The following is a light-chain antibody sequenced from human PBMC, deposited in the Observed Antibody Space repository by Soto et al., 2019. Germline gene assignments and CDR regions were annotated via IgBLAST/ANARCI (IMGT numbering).Light chain of an antibody. CDR2: RAS. CDR1: QNVSNN. V-gene: IGKV3D-15*01. J-gene: IGKJ4*01. Sequence: EIVLTQSPATLSLSPGERATLSCRASQNVSNNYLAWYQQRPGQAPRLLIYRASNRATGIPARFSGSGSGTEFTLTISSLQSEDFAVYYCQQYYNWPLTFGGGTKVDIK. CDR3: QQYYNWPLT.